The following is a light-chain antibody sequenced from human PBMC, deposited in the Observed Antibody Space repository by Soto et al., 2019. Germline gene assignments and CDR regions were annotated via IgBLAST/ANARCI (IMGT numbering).Light chain of an antibody. V-gene: IGKV3-15*01. CDR1: QSISSD. Sequence: EIVMTQSPATLSVSPGERATLSCRASQSISSDVAWCQQKPGQAPRLLIYGASTTATGIPARFSGSGSGTDFTLIISRLEPEDFAVYFCQQYGSSPPYTFGQGTKVDIK. CDR2: GAS. CDR3: QQYGSSPPYT. J-gene: IGKJ2*01.